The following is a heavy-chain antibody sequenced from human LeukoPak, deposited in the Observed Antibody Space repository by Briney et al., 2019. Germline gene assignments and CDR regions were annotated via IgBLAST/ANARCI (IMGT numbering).Heavy chain of an antibody. D-gene: IGHD3-22*01. CDR2: ISGSGGST. CDR3: AKGAYDSSGYYLSSDY. Sequence: PGGSLRLSCAASGFTFSSYAMSWVRQAPGKGLEWVSAISGSGGSTYYADSVKGRFTISRDNSKNTLYLQMNSLRAEDTAVYYCAKGAYDSSGYYLSSDYWGQGTLVTVSS. J-gene: IGHJ4*02. CDR1: GFTFSSYA. V-gene: IGHV3-23*01.